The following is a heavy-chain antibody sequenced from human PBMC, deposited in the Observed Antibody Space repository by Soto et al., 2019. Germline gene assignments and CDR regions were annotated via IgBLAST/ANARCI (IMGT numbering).Heavy chain of an antibody. CDR3: AREYTETVDGPMPHYFDY. Sequence: SETLSLTCSVSGDSISRYYWSWIRQSAGKGLEWIGRTYITGDTNYNPSLKSRVTMSVSTSKNQLSLKLSSVTAADTAVYYCAREYTETVDGPMPHYFDYWGQGTPVTVSS. D-gene: IGHD6-19*01. V-gene: IGHV4-4*07. CDR1: GDSISRYY. CDR2: TYITGDT. J-gene: IGHJ4*02.